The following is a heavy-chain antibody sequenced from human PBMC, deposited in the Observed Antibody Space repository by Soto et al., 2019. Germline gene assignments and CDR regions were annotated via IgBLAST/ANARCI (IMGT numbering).Heavy chain of an antibody. J-gene: IGHJ4*02. V-gene: IGHV1-69*12. CDR1: GGTFSSYA. CDR2: IIPIFGTA. CDR3: ARSTVRGVIIRTNSYDY. D-gene: IGHD3-10*01. Sequence: QVQLVQSGAEVKKPGSSVKVSCKASGGTFSSYAISWVRQAPGQGLEWMGGIIPIFGTANYAQKFQGRVTITADESTSTAHMELSSLRSEDTAVYYCARSTVRGVIIRTNSYDYWGQGTLVTVSS.